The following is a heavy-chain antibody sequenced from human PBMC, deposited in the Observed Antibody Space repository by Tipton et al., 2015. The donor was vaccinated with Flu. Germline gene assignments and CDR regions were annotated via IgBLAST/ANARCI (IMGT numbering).Heavy chain of an antibody. CDR3: ARHTGDSVRGVIDY. CDR1: GDSISSDYF. Sequence: TLSLTCAVSGDSISSDYFWGWIRQPPGKGLEWIATIHRSGSTKYNPSLKSRLTMSVDTSKNQFSLKLSSVTAADTAVYYCARHTGDSVRGVIDYWGQGTLVTVSS. CDR2: IHRSGST. D-gene: IGHD3-10*02. V-gene: IGHV4-38-2*01. J-gene: IGHJ4*02.